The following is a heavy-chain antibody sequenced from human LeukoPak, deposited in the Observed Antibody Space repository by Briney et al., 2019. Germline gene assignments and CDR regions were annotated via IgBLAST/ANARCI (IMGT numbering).Heavy chain of an antibody. CDR3: ARPYGTGWSTHYFDF. CDR2: IRRKVDSYTT. Sequence: PGGSLRLSCAASGSRFSDHYMDWVRQSPGKGLEWVGRIRRKVDSYTTEYAASVKGRFTISRDDSRTSLYLQMNSLKTEDTAVYYCARPYGTGWSTHYFDFWGQGTLVTVSS. V-gene: IGHV3-72*01. D-gene: IGHD6-13*01. CDR1: GSRFSDHY. J-gene: IGHJ4*02.